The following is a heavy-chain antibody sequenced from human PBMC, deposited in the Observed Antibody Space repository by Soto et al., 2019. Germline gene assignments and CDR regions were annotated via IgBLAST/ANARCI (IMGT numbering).Heavy chain of an antibody. J-gene: IGHJ6*02. CDR3: ARPSWGVATITDYYYGMDV. D-gene: IGHD5-12*01. Sequence: SETLSLTCAVYGGSFSGYYWSWIRQPPGKGLEWIGEINHSGSTNYNPSLKSRVTISVDTSKNQFSLKLSSVTAADMAVYYCARPSWGVATITDYYYGMDVWGQGTTVTVSS. V-gene: IGHV4-34*01. CDR2: INHSGST. CDR1: GGSFSGYY.